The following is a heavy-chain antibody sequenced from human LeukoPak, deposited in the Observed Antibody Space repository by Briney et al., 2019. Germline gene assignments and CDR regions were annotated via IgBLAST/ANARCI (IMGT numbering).Heavy chain of an antibody. Sequence: SETLSLTCTVSGGSISSYYWSWIRQPPGKGLEWIGYIYYSGSTNYNPSLKSRVTISVDTSKNQFSLKLSSVTAADTAVYYCARGLLGAAGLFDYWGQGTLVTVSS. V-gene: IGHV4-59*01. CDR2: IYYSGST. D-gene: IGHD6-13*01. CDR1: GGSISSYY. CDR3: ARGLLGAAGLFDY. J-gene: IGHJ4*02.